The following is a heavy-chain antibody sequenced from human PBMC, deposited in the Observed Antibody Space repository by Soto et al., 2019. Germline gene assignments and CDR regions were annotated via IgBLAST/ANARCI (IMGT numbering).Heavy chain of an antibody. V-gene: IGHV3-23*01. D-gene: IGHD2-2*01. J-gene: IGHJ6*02. CDR2: ISGSGGST. Sequence: GGSLRLSCAASGFTFSSYAMSWVRQAPGKGLEWVSAISGSGGSTYYADSVKGRFTISRDNSKNTLYLQMNSLRAEDTAVYYCAKDDIVVVPADRYYYYGMDVWGQGTTVTVSS. CDR1: GFTFSSYA. CDR3: AKDDIVVVPADRYYYYGMDV.